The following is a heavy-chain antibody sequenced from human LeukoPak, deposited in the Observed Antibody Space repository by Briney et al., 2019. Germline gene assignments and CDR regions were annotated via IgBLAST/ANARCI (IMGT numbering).Heavy chain of an antibody. D-gene: IGHD4-17*01. Sequence: ASVKVSCKASGGTFISYAISWVRQAPGQGLEWMGGIIPIFGTANYAQKFQGRVTITADESMSTAYMELSSLRSEDTAVYYCARPLSSAGNYGDSYYYYYGMDVWGQGTTVTVSS. V-gene: IGHV1-69*13. CDR1: GGTFISYA. CDR3: ARPLSSAGNYGDSYYYYYGMDV. J-gene: IGHJ6*02. CDR2: IIPIFGTA.